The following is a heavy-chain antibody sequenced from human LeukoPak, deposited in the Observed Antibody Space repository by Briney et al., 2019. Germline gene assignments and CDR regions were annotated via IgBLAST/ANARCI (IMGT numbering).Heavy chain of an antibody. CDR1: GGSISSSSYY. CDR3: ARSAYYDSSGYPTPFDY. CDR2: IYYSGST. J-gene: IGHJ4*02. V-gene: IGHV4-39*07. D-gene: IGHD3-22*01. Sequence: SETLSLTCTVSGGSISSSSYYWGWIRQPPGKGLEWIGSIYYSGSTYYNPSLKSRITISVDTSKNQFSLNLSSVTAADTAVYFCARSAYYDSSGYPTPFDYWGQGTLVTVSS.